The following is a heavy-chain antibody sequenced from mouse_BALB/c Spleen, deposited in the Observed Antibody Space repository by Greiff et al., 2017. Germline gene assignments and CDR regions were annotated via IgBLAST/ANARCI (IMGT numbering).Heavy chain of an antibody. V-gene: IGHV5-6-5*01. CDR1: GFTFSSYA. Sequence: EVKVEESGGGLVKPGGSLKLSCAASGFTFSSYAMSWVRQTPEKRLEWVASISSGGSTYYPDSVKGRFTISRDNARNILYLQMSSLRSEDTAMYYCARVITTVVDWFAYWGQGTLVTVSA. CDR3: ARVITTVVDWFAY. CDR2: ISSGGST. J-gene: IGHJ3*01. D-gene: IGHD1-1*01.